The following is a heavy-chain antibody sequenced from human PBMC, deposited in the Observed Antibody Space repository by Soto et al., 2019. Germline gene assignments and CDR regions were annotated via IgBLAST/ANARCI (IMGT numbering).Heavy chain of an antibody. V-gene: IGHV3-30*03. Sequence: GGSLRLSCAASGFTFNSYGMHWVRQAPGKGLEWVAVISYGGSNKYYADSVKGRFTISRDNSKNTLSLQMNSLRAEDTAVYYCASDVRFLEWSATYSYYGMDVWGQGTTVTVSS. J-gene: IGHJ6*02. CDR1: GFTFNSYG. D-gene: IGHD3-3*01. CDR3: ASDVRFLEWSATYSYYGMDV. CDR2: ISYGGSNK.